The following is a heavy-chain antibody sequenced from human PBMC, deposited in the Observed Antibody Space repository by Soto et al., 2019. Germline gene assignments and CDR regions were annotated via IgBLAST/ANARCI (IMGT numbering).Heavy chain of an antibody. Sequence: QVQLVQSGAEVKKPGSSVKVSCKASGGTFSPYTINWVRQAPGQGLEWMGRIIPFHGVTNYAQKFQARVTITADKSTSTAYMELGGLRFEDTAMYCCTRDWEITVSTWSFGGFWGRGTMVTVSS. CDR2: IIPFHGVT. CDR3: TRDWEITVSTWSFGGF. D-gene: IGHD3-10*01. CDR1: GGTFSPYT. V-gene: IGHV1-69*08. J-gene: IGHJ4*02.